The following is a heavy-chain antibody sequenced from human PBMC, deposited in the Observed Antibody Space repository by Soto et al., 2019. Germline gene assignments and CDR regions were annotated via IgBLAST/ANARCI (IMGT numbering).Heavy chain of an antibody. Sequence: SETLSPTCGVSGSFISSGYYWGWIRQPPGKGLEWIGSMSHSGNTFYNPSLKSPLTTSLDTSTHPFSMKLTSVTAAQTAIYYFAKDRGGATGFDYWGQGTLVTVSS. CDR2: MSHSGNT. V-gene: IGHV4-38-2*02. CDR1: GSFISSGYY. D-gene: IGHD1-26*01. J-gene: IGHJ4*02. CDR3: AKDRGGATGFDY.